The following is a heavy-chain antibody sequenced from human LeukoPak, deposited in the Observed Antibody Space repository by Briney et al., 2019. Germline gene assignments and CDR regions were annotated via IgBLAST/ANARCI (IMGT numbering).Heavy chain of an antibody. CDR3: ARGGNYVILTGYIFDY. J-gene: IGHJ4*02. CDR2: IKNDGSEK. Sequence: GGSLRLSCAASGVTFSNYWMSWVRQAPGKGLEWVAKIKNDGSEKNYVDSVKGRVTIARDRGKKTMYMQMNSLRAHDTAVYYCARGGNYVILTGYIFDYWGQGTLVTVSS. CDR1: GVTFSNYW. D-gene: IGHD3-9*01. V-gene: IGHV3-7*03.